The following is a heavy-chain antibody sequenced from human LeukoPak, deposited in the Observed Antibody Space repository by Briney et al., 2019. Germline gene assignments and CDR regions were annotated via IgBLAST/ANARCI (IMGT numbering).Heavy chain of an antibody. D-gene: IGHD1-26*01. J-gene: IGHJ3*02. V-gene: IGHV4-34*01. CDR1: GGSFSGYY. Sequence: SETLSLTCAVYGGSFSGYYWSWIRQPPGKGLEWIGEINHSGSTNYNPSLKSRVTISVDTSKNQFSLKLSSVTAADTAVYYCAREWELRDAFDIWGQGTMVTVSS. CDR2: INHSGST. CDR3: AREWELRDAFDI.